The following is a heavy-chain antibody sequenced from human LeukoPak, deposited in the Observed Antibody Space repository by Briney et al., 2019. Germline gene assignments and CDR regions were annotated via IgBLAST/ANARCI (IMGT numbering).Heavy chain of an antibody. CDR1: GYTFTNYY. CDR3: ARDEGGDYGDYSPYFDY. D-gene: IGHD4-17*01. Sequence: ASVKVSCKASGYTFTNYYIHWVRQAPGQGLEWMGIINPSGGSTACAQKFQGRVTMTSDTSTSTVYMELSSLRSEDTAVYYCARDEGGDYGDYSPYFDYWGQGTLVTVSS. V-gene: IGHV1-46*01. CDR2: INPSGGST. J-gene: IGHJ4*02.